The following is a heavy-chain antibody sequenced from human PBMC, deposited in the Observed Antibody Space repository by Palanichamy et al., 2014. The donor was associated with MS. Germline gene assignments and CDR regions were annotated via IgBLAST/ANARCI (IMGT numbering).Heavy chain of an antibody. CDR1: GASIISGTW. CDR2: ISHNGRT. J-gene: IGHJ4*02. Sequence: QVQLQESSPGLVKPSGTLSLTCAVSGASIISGTWWTWVRQPPGKGLEWIGEISHNGRTNYSPSLKSRVTISVDKSKNQFSLKMNSMTAADTAVYYCASHDLGQQLRVWGQGTLVTVSS. CDR3: ASHDLGQQLRV. D-gene: IGHD6-13*01. V-gene: IGHV4-4*02.